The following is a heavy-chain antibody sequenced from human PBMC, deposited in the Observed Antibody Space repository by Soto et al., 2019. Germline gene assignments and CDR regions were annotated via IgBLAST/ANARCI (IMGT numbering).Heavy chain of an antibody. J-gene: IGHJ4*02. CDR2: INSDGSST. CDR3: AREEWQQGVNDY. D-gene: IGHD3-3*01. Sequence: EVQLVESGGGLVQPGGSLRLSCAASGFTFSSYWMHWVRQAPGKGLVWVSRINSDGSSTSYVDSVKGRFTISRDNAKNTLYLQMNSLRAEDTAVYYCAREEWQQGVNDYWGQGTLVTVSS. CDR1: GFTFSSYW. V-gene: IGHV3-74*01.